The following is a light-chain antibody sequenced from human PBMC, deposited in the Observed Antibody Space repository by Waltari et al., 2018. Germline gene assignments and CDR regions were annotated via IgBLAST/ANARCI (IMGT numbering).Light chain of an antibody. J-gene: IGLJ3*02. Sequence: SYELTQPPSVSVSPGQTASITCSGDQLGHKFASWYQQKPGQSPVVVIYEDKKRPSGLPERFSGSNSGNAAPLTISGTQAVDEADYYCQTWDGTTAVFGGGTKLTVL. V-gene: IGLV3-1*01. CDR1: QLGHKF. CDR3: QTWDGTTAV. CDR2: EDK.